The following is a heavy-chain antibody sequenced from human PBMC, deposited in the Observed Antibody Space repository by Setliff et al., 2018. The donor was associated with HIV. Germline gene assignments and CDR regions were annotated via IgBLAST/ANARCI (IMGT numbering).Heavy chain of an antibody. CDR1: GLTVSGNY. J-gene: IGHJ3*02. CDR2: VFRDDNT. Sequence: PGGSLRLSCTASGLTVSGNYMGWVRQAPGEGLEWVSLVFRDDNTYNADSVKGRFTISSDNSKNTLYLQMNSLRAEDTAVYYCAKDLDIVVVPAAPDAFDIWGQGTMVTVSS. CDR3: AKDLDIVVVPAAPDAFDI. V-gene: IGHV3-53*01. D-gene: IGHD2-2*03.